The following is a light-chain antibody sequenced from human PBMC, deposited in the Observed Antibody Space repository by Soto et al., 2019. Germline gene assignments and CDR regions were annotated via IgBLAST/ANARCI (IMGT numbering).Light chain of an antibody. CDR2: SNN. Sequence: QSVLTQPPSASGTPGQRVTISCSGSSSNIGSNYVYWYQQLPGTAPKLLIYSNNKRPSGVPDRFSGSKSGTSASLAISGLRSEDEADYYCAAWDDSLSGPHVVFGGGTQLTVL. J-gene: IGLJ2*01. CDR3: AAWDDSLSGPHVV. V-gene: IGLV1-47*02. CDR1: SSNIGSNY.